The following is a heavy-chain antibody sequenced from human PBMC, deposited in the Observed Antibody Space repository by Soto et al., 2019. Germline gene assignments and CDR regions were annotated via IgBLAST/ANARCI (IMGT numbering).Heavy chain of an antibody. CDR1: GFTFSSYG. CDR2: ISYDGSNN. V-gene: IGHV3-30*18. D-gene: IGHD6-13*01. J-gene: IGHJ4*02. CDR3: DKDIYKGAAGTLLDY. Sequence: QVQLVESGGGVVQPGRSLRLSCAASGFTFSSYGMHWVSQAPGKGLEWVAVISYDGSNNYYADSVKGRFTISRDNSKNTLYLEMDSLRAEDTDVYYCDKDIYKGAAGTLLDYWGQGTLVNVSS.